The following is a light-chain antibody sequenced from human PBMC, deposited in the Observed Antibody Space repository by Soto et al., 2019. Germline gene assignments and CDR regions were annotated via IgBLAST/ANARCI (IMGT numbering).Light chain of an antibody. J-gene: IGKJ1*01. CDR2: AAS. Sequence: DIQMTQSPSSLSASVGDRVTITCRASQIISNYLNWYQQKPGKAPKLLIYAASSLQGGVPSRFSGSGSGTDFTLTISSLQPEDFATYYCQRSHSTVAFGQGTKVDIK. V-gene: IGKV1-39*01. CDR1: QIISNY. CDR3: QRSHSTVA.